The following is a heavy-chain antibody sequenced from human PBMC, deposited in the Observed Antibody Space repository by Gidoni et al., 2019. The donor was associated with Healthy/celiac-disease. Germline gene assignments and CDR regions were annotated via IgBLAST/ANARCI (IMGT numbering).Heavy chain of an antibody. D-gene: IGHD5-12*01. CDR2: ISYDGSNK. V-gene: IGHV3-30*01. CDR3: ARDFVAEMATILYDY. CDR1: GFTFSSYA. J-gene: IGHJ4*02. Sequence: QVQLVESGGGVVQPGRSLRLSCAASGFTFSSYAMHWVRQAPGKGLEWVAVISYDGSNKYYADSVKGRFTISRDNSKNTLYLQMNSLRAEDTAVYYCARDFVAEMATILYDYWGQGTLVTVSS.